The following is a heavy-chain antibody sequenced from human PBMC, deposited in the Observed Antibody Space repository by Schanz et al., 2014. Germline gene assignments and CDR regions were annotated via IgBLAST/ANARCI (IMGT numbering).Heavy chain of an antibody. Sequence: EVHLVESGGGLVKRGGSLRLSCAASGFTISSYSMNWVRQAPGKGLEWVSSISSSSSYIYYADSVKGRFTISRDNAKNSLYLQMNSLRAEDTDVYYCAREEGWGIAAAGPKHYYYGMDVWGQGTTVTVSS. CDR2: ISSSSSYI. CDR3: AREEGWGIAAAGPKHYYYGMDV. D-gene: IGHD6-13*01. J-gene: IGHJ6*02. V-gene: IGHV3-21*01. CDR1: GFTISSYS.